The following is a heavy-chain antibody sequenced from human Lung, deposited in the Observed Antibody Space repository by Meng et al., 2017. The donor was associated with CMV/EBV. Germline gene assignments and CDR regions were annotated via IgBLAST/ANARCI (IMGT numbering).Heavy chain of an antibody. Sequence: GGSXRLXCAASGFTFSSYAMHWVRQAPGKGLEWVAVISYDGSNKYYADSVKGRFTISRDNSKNTLYLQMNSLRAEDTAVYYCARDHNLVFDYWGQGTVVTVSS. CDR3: ARDHNLVFDY. CDR2: ISYDGSNK. D-gene: IGHD1-1*01. V-gene: IGHV3-30-3*01. CDR1: GFTFSSYA. J-gene: IGHJ4*02.